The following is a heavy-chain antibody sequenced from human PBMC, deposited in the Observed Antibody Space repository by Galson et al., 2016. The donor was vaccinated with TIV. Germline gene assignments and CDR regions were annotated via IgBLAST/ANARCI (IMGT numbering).Heavy chain of an antibody. D-gene: IGHD7-27*01. Sequence: LSLTCTVFSDSMINYYVSWIRQPPGKGLEWIAYISDSGASNKNPSLESRVTISMDTSKKQTSLKLRSVTAADTAVYYCARDLGLSAFDIWGQGTMVTVS. V-gene: IGHV4-59*01. CDR3: ARDLGLSAFDI. J-gene: IGHJ3*02. CDR1: SDSMINYY. CDR2: ISDSGAS.